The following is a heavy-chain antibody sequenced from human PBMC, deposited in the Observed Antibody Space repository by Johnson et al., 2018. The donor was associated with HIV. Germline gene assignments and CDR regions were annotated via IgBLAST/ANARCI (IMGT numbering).Heavy chain of an antibody. D-gene: IGHD6-19*01. CDR2: ISWDGGST. CDR1: GFTFDDYA. V-gene: IGHV3-43D*03. CDR3: ARKGERGIAVAEDAFDI. Sequence: VQLVESGGVVVQPGGSLRLSCAASGFTFDDYAMHWVRQAPGKGLEWVSLISWDGGSTYYADSVKGRFTISRDNSKNSLYLQMNSLRAEDTALYYCARKGERGIAVAEDAFDIWGQGTMVTVSS. J-gene: IGHJ3*02.